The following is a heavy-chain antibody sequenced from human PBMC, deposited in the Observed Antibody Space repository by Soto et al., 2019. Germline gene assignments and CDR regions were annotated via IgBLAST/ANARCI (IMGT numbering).Heavy chain of an antibody. CDR1: GGTFSNYA. J-gene: IGHJ5*02. V-gene: IGHV1-69*15. Sequence: QVQLVQSGAEVKKPGSSVKVSCKASGGTFSNYAITWVRQAPGQGLEWLGRIIPIFGTRDYAQKFQGRVTISAAESTPTAYMELSSLRSDDTAVYYCANAGGREGYFVNWFDPWGQGTLVTVSS. CDR2: IIPIFGTR. D-gene: IGHD2-15*01. CDR3: ANAGGREGYFVNWFDP.